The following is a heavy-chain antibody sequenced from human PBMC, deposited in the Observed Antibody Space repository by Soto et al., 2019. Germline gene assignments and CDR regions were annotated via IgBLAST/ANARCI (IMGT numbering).Heavy chain of an antibody. CDR3: ARGSRVGELSLPDY. D-gene: IGHD3-16*02. V-gene: IGHV1-69*01. CDR2: IIPIFGTA. J-gene: IGHJ4*02. Sequence: QVQLVQSGAEVKKPGSSMKVSCKASGGTFSSYAISWVRQAPGQGLEWMGGIIPIFGTANYAQKFQGRVTITADESTSTAYMELSSLRSEDTAVYYCARGSRVGELSLPDYWGQGTLVTVSS. CDR1: GGTFSSYA.